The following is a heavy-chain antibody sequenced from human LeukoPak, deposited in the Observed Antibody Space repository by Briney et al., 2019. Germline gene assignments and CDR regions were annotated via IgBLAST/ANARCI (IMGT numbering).Heavy chain of an antibody. CDR2: ISYDGSNK. CDR1: GFTFSSYA. CDR3: ARPLEYSSSSGLGYYYMDV. V-gene: IGHV3-30*04. Sequence: PGGSLRLSCAASGFTFSSYAMHWVRQARGKGLEWVAVISYDGSNKYYADSVKGRFTISRDNSKNTLYLQMNSLRAEDTAVYHCARPLEYSSSSGLGYYYMDVWGKGTTVSVSS. D-gene: IGHD6-6*01. J-gene: IGHJ6*03.